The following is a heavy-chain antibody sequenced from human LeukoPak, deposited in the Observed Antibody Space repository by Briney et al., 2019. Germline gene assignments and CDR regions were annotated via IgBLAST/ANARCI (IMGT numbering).Heavy chain of an antibody. CDR1: GDSISSYY. V-gene: IGHV4-59*12. J-gene: IGHJ3*02. Sequence: KTSETLSLTCTVSGDSISSYYWSWIRQPPGKGLEWIGYIYNSGSTIYNPSLKSRVTMSADTSKNQVSLKLSSVTAADTAVYYCCSYGLDAFDIWGQGTMVTASS. D-gene: IGHD2-15*01. CDR3: CSYGLDAFDI. CDR2: IYNSGST.